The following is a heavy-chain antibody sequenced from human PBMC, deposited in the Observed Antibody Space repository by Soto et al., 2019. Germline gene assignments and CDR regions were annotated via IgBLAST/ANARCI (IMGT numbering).Heavy chain of an antibody. CDR2: ISYDGSNK. CDR3: AKDPYCYDSSGYLPNSDY. CDR1: GFTFSSYG. D-gene: IGHD3-22*01. Sequence: QVQLVESGGGVVQPGRSLRLSCAASGFTFSSYGMHWVRQAPGKGLEWVAVISYDGSNKYYADSVKGRFTISRDNSKNTLYLQMNSLRAEDTAVYYCAKDPYCYDSSGYLPNSDYWGQGTLVTVSS. J-gene: IGHJ4*02. V-gene: IGHV3-30*18.